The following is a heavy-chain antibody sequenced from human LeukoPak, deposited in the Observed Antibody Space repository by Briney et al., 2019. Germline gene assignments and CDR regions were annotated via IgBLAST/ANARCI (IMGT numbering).Heavy chain of an antibody. CDR3: ARDRYYDILTGYYPRYYFDY. V-gene: IGHV1-8*03. CDR1: GYTFTSYD. Sequence: ASVKVSCKASGYTFTSYDINWVRQAPGQGLEWMGWMNPNSGNTGYAQKFQGRVTITRNTSISTAYMELSSLRSEDMAVYYCARDRYYDILTGYYPRYYFDYWGQGTLVTVSS. CDR2: MNPNSGNT. D-gene: IGHD3-9*01. J-gene: IGHJ4*02.